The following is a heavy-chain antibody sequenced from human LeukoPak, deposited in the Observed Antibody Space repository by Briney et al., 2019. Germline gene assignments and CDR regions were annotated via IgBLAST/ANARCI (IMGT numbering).Heavy chain of an antibody. J-gene: IGHJ5*02. CDR3: ARQHCSSTSCYRGGWFDP. CDR1: GYSFTSYW. CDR2: IDPSDSYT. Sequence: GESLKISCKGSGYSFTSYWISWVRQMPGKGLEWMGRIDPSDSYTNSSPSFQGHVTISADKSISTAYLQWSSLKASDTAMYYCARQHCSSTSCYRGGWFDPGGQGTLVTVSS. V-gene: IGHV5-10-1*01. D-gene: IGHD2-2*02.